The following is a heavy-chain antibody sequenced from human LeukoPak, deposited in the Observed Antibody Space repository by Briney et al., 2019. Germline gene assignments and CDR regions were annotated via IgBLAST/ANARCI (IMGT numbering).Heavy chain of an antibody. CDR3: ARERKSSYDTLAGYYKSDAFDI. CDR1: GYSLITYG. J-gene: IGHJ3*02. D-gene: IGHD3-9*01. Sequence: ASVKVSCKAAGYSLITYGISWVRQAPGQGLEWMGWISAYNGNTNYAQKLQGRVTVTTDTSTNTAYMELRSLRSDDTAVYYCARERKSSYDTLAGYYKSDAFDIWGQGTMVNVSS. CDR2: ISAYNGNT. V-gene: IGHV1-18*01.